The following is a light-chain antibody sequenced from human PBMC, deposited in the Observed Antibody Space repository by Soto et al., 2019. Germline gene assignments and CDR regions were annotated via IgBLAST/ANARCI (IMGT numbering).Light chain of an antibody. CDR2: GIS. CDR3: QQYGSSPRIT. V-gene: IGKV3-20*01. Sequence: EIVMTQSPATLSVSPGERATLSCRASQSVNSNYLAWYQQKPGQAPRLLIYGISKRATDIPDRFSGSGSGTEFNLTISSLQPEDFAVYYCQQYGSSPRITFGQGTRLEI. CDR1: QSVNSNY. J-gene: IGKJ5*01.